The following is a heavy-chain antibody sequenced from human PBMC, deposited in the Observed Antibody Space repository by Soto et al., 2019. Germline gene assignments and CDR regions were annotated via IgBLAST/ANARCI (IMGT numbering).Heavy chain of an antibody. CDR3: ARNVAVPGAHIDY. CDR2: VYYTGST. D-gene: IGHD6-19*01. Sequence: SETLSLTCSVSGGSISGSYWSWIRQSPGKGLEWLGYVYYTGSTNYSPSLRSRVSISVDTSKNEFSLRLSSVTAADTAVYFCARNVAVPGAHIDYWGQGTQVTVSS. J-gene: IGHJ4*02. CDR1: GGSISGSY. V-gene: IGHV4-59*01.